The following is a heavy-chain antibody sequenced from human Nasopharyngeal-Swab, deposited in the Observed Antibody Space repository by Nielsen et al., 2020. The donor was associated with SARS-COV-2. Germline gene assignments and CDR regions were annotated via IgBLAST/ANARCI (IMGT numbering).Heavy chain of an antibody. CDR2: INPSGGST. CDR3: ARDEGWIVVVTAILDY. V-gene: IGHV1-46*01. Sequence: VQDSCKGSGGILTCDYMHWVRQAPGQGLEWMGIINPSGGSTSYAQKFQGRVTMTRDTSTSTVYMELSSLRSEDTAVYYCARDEGWIVVVTAILDYWGQGTLVTVSS. CDR1: GGILTCDY. D-gene: IGHD2-21*02. J-gene: IGHJ4*02.